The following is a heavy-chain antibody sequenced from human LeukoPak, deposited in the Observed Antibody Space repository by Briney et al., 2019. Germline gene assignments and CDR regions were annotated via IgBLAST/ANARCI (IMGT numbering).Heavy chain of an antibody. D-gene: IGHD1-26*01. J-gene: IGHJ3*02. V-gene: IGHV3-21*04. Sequence: GGSLRLSCAASGFTFSSYSMNWVRQAPGKGLEWVSSISSSSSYIYYADSVKGRFTISRDNAKNSLYLQMNSLRAEDTAVYYCAKESRATAAFDIWGQGTMVTVSS. CDR3: AKESRATAAFDI. CDR2: ISSSSSYI. CDR1: GFTFSSYS.